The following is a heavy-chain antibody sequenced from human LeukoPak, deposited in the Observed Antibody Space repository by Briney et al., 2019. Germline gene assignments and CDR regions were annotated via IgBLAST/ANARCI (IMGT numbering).Heavy chain of an antibody. Sequence: TGRSLRLSCAASGFTFNRYAMHWVRQAPGKGLEWVAFIWYDGSNKYYADSVKGRFTVSRDNSKNTLYLQMNSLRAEDTALYYCARDEWEAFDYWGQGTLVTVSS. D-gene: IGHD1-26*01. V-gene: IGHV3-33*01. CDR1: GFTFNRYA. CDR2: IWYDGSNK. J-gene: IGHJ4*02. CDR3: ARDEWEAFDY.